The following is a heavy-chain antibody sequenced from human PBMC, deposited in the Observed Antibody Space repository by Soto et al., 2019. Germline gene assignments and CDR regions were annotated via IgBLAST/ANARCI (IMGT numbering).Heavy chain of an antibody. CDR1: GGTFSSYA. J-gene: IGHJ6*02. Sequence: GASVKVSCKASGGTFSSYAISWVRQAPGQGLEWMGGIIPIFGTANYAQKFQGRVTITADESTSTAYMELSSLRSEDTAVYYCARGRITIFGVVLYYYYGMDVWGQGTTVTVS. CDR2: IIPIFGTA. D-gene: IGHD3-3*01. CDR3: ARGRITIFGVVLYYYYGMDV. V-gene: IGHV1-69*13.